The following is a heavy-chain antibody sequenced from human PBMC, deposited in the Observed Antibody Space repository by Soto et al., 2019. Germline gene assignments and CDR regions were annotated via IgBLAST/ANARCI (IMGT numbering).Heavy chain of an antibody. J-gene: IGHJ6*02. D-gene: IGHD2-2*01. V-gene: IGHV3-30*18. CDR2: ISCDGGSK. CDR1: GFTFSSYV. Sequence: PGGSLRLSCAASGFTFSSYVMHWVRQAPGKGLEWVALISCDGGSKYYADSVKGRFSISRDNPKNTLYLQMNSLRAEDTAMYYCAKPVGYCTSASCSRDYYYYYGMDVWGLGTTVTVSS. CDR3: AKPVGYCTSASCSRDYYYYYGMDV.